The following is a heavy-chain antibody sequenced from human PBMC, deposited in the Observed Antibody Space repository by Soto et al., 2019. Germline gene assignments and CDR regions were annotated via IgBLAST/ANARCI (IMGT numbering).Heavy chain of an antibody. CDR3: ARDPYYYDSSGDNDAFDI. V-gene: IGHV1-69*06. D-gene: IGHD3-22*01. Sequence: GASVKVSCKASGGTFSSYAISWVRQAPGQGLEWMGGIIPIFGTANYAQKFQGRVTITADKSTSTAYMELSSLRSEDTAVYYCARDPYYYDSSGDNDAFDIWGQGTMVTV. J-gene: IGHJ3*02. CDR2: IIPIFGTA. CDR1: GGTFSSYA.